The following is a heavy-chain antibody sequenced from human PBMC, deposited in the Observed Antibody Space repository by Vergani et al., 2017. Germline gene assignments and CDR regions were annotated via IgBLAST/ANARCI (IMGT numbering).Heavy chain of an antibody. CDR3: AKDQEQWLPEGWYIDY. V-gene: IGHV3-30*18. CDR1: GFPFTSYG. D-gene: IGHD6-19*01. Sequence: QLNLVESGGGVVQPGRSWRPSCAAPGFPFTSYGMHWVRPAPGKGLEWVAVISYAGSNKYYADSVKGRFTISRDNSKNTLYLQMNSLRAEDTAVYYCAKDQEQWLPEGWYIDYWGEGTLVTGSS. CDR2: ISYAGSNK. J-gene: IGHJ4*02.